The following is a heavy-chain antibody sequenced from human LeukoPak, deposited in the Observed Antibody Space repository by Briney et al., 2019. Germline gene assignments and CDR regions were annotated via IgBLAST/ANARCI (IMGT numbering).Heavy chain of an antibody. CDR3: ARDSLHFTVTTGFDY. CDR2: IYYSGST. D-gene: IGHD4-17*01. Sequence: SQTLSLTCTVSGGSISSGGYYWSWIRQHPGKGLEWIGYIYYSGSTYYNPSLKSRVTISVDTSKNQFSLKLSPVTAADTAVYYCARDSLHFTVTTGFDYWGQETLVTVSS. CDR1: GGSISSGGYY. J-gene: IGHJ4*02. V-gene: IGHV4-31*03.